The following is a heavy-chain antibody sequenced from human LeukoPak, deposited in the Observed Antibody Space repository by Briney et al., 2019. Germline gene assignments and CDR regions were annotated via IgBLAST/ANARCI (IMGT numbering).Heavy chain of an antibody. V-gene: IGHV4-34*01. D-gene: IGHD4-23*01. CDR3: ARSIVYGGNSRLDY. J-gene: IGHJ4*02. CDR2: INHSGST. CDR1: GGSFSGYY. Sequence: PSETLSLTCAVYGGSFSGYYWSWIRQPPGKGLEWIGEINHSGSTNYNPSLKSRVTISVDTSKNQFSLKLSSVTAADAAVYYCARSIVYGGNSRLDYWGQGTLVTVSS.